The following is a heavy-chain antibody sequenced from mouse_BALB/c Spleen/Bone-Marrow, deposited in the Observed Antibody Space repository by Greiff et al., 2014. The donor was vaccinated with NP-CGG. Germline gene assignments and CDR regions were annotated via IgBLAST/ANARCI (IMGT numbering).Heavy chain of an antibody. CDR2: IYPGTGDT. Sequence: QVQLQQPGAELVRPGTSVRLSCKTSGYIFTSYWIHWVKQRSGQGLEWIARIYPGTGDTYYIEKFEGKATLTADKSSTTAYMQLSSLKSEDSAVYFCAMNYDYPWFAYWGQGTLVTVSA. CDR1: GYIFTSYW. CDR3: AMNYDYPWFAY. J-gene: IGHJ3*01. V-gene: IGHV1S132*01. D-gene: IGHD2-4*01.